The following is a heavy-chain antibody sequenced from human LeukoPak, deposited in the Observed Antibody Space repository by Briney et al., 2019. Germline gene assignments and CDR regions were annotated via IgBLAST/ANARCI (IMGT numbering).Heavy chain of an antibody. V-gene: IGHV4-39*01. D-gene: IGHD6-13*01. J-gene: IGHJ4*02. Sequence: SETLSLTCTVSGGSISSGSYYWAWIRQPPGKGLEWIGNIYYSGSTYYNPSLKSRVTISVDTSKNQFSLKLRSVTAADTALYYCARLDHYSTPPYFDLWGQGTLVTVSS. CDR1: GGSISSGSYY. CDR2: IYYSGST. CDR3: ARLDHYSTPPYFDL.